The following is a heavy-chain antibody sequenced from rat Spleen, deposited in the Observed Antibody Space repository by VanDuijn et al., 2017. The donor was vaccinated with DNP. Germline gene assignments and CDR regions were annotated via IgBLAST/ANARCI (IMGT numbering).Heavy chain of an antibody. J-gene: IGHJ2*01. V-gene: IGHV5-31*01. D-gene: IGHD1-1*01. CDR3: TTTAGWY. CDR1: GFTFNNYW. Sequence: EVQLVEFGGDLVQPGRSLKLSCVASGFTFNNYWMTWIRQVPGKGLDWVASISSSGGNTYYPDSVKGRFTVSRDNAKSSLYLQMDSLRSEDTATYYCTTTAGWYWGRGVMVTVSS. CDR2: ISSSGGNT.